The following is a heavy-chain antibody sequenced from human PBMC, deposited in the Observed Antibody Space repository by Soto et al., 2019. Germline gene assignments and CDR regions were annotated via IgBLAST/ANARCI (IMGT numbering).Heavy chain of an antibody. CDR3: ARDHSSGWSSVDYGMDV. CDR2: IYYSGST. D-gene: IGHD6-19*01. Sequence: LSLTCTVSGGSISSYYWSWIRQPPGKGLEWIGYIYYSGSTNYNPSLKSRVTISVDTSKNQFSLKLSSVTAADTAVYYCARDHSSGWSSVDYGMDVWGQGTTVTVSS. CDR1: GGSISSYY. J-gene: IGHJ6*02. V-gene: IGHV4-59*01.